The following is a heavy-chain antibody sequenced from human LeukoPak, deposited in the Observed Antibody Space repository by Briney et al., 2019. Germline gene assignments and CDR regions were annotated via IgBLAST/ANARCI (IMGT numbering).Heavy chain of an antibody. V-gene: IGHV3-23*01. D-gene: IGHD6-19*01. CDR1: GFTFSSYA. J-gene: IGHJ4*02. CDR3: AKDDHGGSGWRDYFDY. CDR2: ISGGSSGT. Sequence: QPGGSLKLSCAASGFTFSSYAMSWVRQAPGKGLQWVSSISGGSSGTYYADSVKGRFTISRDNSKNTLFLQMNSLRDEDTAVYYCAKDDHGGSGWRDYFDYWGQGTLVTVST.